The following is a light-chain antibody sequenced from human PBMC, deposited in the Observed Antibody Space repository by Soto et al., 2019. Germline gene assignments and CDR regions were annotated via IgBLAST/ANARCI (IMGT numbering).Light chain of an antibody. V-gene: IGLV2-14*01. CDR1: SSDVGGYNY. CDR2: EVN. CDR3: SSYTSTTTLRI. Sequence: QSVLTQPASVSGSPGQSITISCTGTSSDVGGYNYVSWYQQHPGKAPKLMIYEVNNRPSGVSNRFSGSKSGNTASLTISGLQAEDEADYYCSSYTSTTTLRIFGTGTKLTVL. J-gene: IGLJ1*01.